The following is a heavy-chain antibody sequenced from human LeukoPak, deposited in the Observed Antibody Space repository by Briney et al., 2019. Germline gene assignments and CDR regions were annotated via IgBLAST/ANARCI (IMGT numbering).Heavy chain of an antibody. Sequence: GSLRLSCAASGFTFSSYEMNWVRQAPGKGLEWVSSISSSSSYIYYADSVKGRFTISRDNAKNSLYLQMNSLRAEDTAVYYCARDSYYYDSSGYHDYWGQGTLVTVSS. D-gene: IGHD3-22*01. V-gene: IGHV3-21*01. CDR2: ISSSSSYI. J-gene: IGHJ4*02. CDR3: ARDSYYYDSSGYHDY. CDR1: GFTFSSYE.